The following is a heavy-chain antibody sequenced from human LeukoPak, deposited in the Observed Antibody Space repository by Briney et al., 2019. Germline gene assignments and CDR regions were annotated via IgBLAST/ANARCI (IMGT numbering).Heavy chain of an antibody. CDR1: GFTFSSYA. Sequence: GGSLRLSCAASGFTFSSYAMSWVRQAPGKGLEWVSATSSSDAGTYHADSVRGRFTISRDNSKNTLYLQMNSLRAEDTAVYYCANTGGYSYGHFDYWGQGTLVTVSS. D-gene: IGHD5-18*01. CDR3: ANTGGYSYGHFDY. CDR2: TSSSDAGT. V-gene: IGHV3-23*01. J-gene: IGHJ4*02.